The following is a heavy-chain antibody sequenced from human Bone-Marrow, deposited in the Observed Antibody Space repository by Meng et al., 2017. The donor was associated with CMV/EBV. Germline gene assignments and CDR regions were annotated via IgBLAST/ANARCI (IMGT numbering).Heavy chain of an antibody. J-gene: IGHJ3*02. CDR2: INHSGST. CDR1: GGSFSGYY. V-gene: IGHV4-34*01. Sequence: SETLSLTCAVYGGSFSGYYWSWIRQPPGKGLEWIGEINHSGSTNHNPSLKSRVTISVDTSKNQFSLKLSSVTAADTAVYYCARGYCSSTSCPDAFDIWGQGTMVTVSS. D-gene: IGHD2-2*01. CDR3: ARGYCSSTSCPDAFDI.